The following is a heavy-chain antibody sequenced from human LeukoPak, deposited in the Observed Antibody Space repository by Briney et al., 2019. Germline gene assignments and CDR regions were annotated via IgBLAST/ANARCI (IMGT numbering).Heavy chain of an antibody. CDR1: GFTFSSSA. V-gene: IGHV3-23*01. Sequence: HPGGSLRLSCAASGFTFSSSAMSWVRQAPGKGLEWVSGIGGSGGGTYYADSVKGRFIISRDNSKNTLYLQMNSLRAEDTAAYYCAKAGSIRFDYWGQGTLATVSS. CDR2: IGGSGGGT. J-gene: IGHJ4*02. CDR3: AKAGSIRFDY. D-gene: IGHD1-26*01.